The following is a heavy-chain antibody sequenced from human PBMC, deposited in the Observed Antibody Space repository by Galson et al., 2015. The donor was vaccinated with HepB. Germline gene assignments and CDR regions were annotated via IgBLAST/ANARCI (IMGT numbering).Heavy chain of an antibody. J-gene: IGHJ3*02. Sequence: QSGAEVKKPGESLKISCKGSGYSFTSYWIGWVRQMPGKGLEWMGIIYPGDSDTRYSPSFQGQVTISADKSISTAYLQWSSLKASDTAMYYCARPTYYYGSGSYYNREGYDAFDIWGQGTMVTVSS. D-gene: IGHD3-10*01. CDR2: IYPGDSDT. CDR3: ARPTYYYGSGSYYNREGYDAFDI. V-gene: IGHV5-51*01. CDR1: GYSFTSYW.